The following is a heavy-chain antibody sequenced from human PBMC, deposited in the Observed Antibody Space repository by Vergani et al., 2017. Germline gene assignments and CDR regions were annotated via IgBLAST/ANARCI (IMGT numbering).Heavy chain of an antibody. Sequence: EVQLLESGGGLVQPGGSLRLSCAASGFTFSSYAMSWVRQAPGKGLEWVSAISGSGGSTYYADSLKGRFTISRDNSKNTLYLQMNSLRAEDTAVYYCAKDGFPLPYGSGSYAYWGQGTLVTVSS. V-gene: IGHV3-23*01. D-gene: IGHD3-10*01. CDR3: AKDGFPLPYGSGSYAY. CDR2: ISGSGGST. CDR1: GFTFSSYA. J-gene: IGHJ4*02.